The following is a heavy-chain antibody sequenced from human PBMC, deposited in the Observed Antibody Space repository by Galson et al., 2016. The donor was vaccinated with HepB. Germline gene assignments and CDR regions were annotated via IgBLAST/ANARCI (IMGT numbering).Heavy chain of an antibody. D-gene: IGHD4-17*01. CDR2: VRNDGSNK. CDR1: GFRFSSFG. Sequence: SLRLSCAASGFRFSSFGMHWVRQAPGRGLEWVAVVRNDGSNKKYPDSVKGRFTVSRDNSKNTLYLEMNSLRAEDTAVYYCAREGDIYVDYDLYYFDYWGHGTLVTVSS. V-gene: IGHV3-33*01. J-gene: IGHJ4*01. CDR3: AREGDIYVDYDLYYFDY.